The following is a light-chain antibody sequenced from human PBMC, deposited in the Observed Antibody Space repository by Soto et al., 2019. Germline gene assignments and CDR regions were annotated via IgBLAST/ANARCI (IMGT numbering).Light chain of an antibody. V-gene: IGKV1-39*01. J-gene: IGKJ1*01. CDR3: QQSYSSPTWT. CDR1: RSITTY. Sequence: DIQMTQCPSSVSASVGERVTITCRASRSITTYLNWYQQKPGKAPKLLIYAASSLQSGVPSRFSGSGSGTDFTLTISSLQPEDCATYYCQQSYSSPTWTFGQGTKVDIK. CDR2: AAS.